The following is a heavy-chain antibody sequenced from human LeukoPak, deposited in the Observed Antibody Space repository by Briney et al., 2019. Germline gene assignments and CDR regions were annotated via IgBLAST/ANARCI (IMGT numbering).Heavy chain of an antibody. V-gene: IGHV3-53*01. J-gene: IGHJ4*02. CDR1: GFAVSNNY. Sequence: PGGSLRLSCTASGFAVSNNYMSWVRQAPGKGLEWVSLIYNAVTYADSVKGRFTISRDDSKNKLNLQVKSLRADDTAVYYCARLRGNPMVEYWGQATLVTVSS. CDR2: IYNAVT. CDR3: ARLRGNPMVEY. D-gene: IGHD3-10*01.